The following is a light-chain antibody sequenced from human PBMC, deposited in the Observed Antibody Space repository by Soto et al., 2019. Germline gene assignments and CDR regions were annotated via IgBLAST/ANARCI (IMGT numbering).Light chain of an antibody. CDR3: QQYGSSPRYP. CDR2: GAS. J-gene: IGKJ2*01. V-gene: IGKV3-20*01. Sequence: EIVLTQSPGTLSLSPGERATLSCRASQSVSSSYLAWYQQKPGQAPRLLIYGASSRATGIPDRFSGSGSGTDFTLTISRLEADDFAVYYCQQYGSSPRYPFGQGTNLEIK. CDR1: QSVSSSY.